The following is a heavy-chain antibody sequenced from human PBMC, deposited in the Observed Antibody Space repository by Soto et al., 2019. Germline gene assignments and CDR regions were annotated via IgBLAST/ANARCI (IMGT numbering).Heavy chain of an antibody. J-gene: IGHJ4*02. D-gene: IGHD1-26*01. CDR2: IYYSGST. CDR3: ASRYGGNFDY. Sequence: QVQLQESGPGLVKPSETLSLTCTVSGGSISSYYWSWIRQPPGKGLEWIGYIYYSGSTNYNPSLKRRVTISVDTSKNQFSLKLSSVTAADTAVYYCASRYGGNFDYGGQGTLVTVSS. V-gene: IGHV4-59*01. CDR1: GGSISSYY.